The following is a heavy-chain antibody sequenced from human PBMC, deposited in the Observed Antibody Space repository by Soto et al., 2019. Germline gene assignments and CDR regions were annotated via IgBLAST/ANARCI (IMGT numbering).Heavy chain of an antibody. CDR2: IYPGDSDT. D-gene: IGHD5-18*01. CDR3: ARRGYAYGDFDY. CDR1: GYSFTTYW. V-gene: IGHV5-51*01. J-gene: IGHJ4*02. Sequence: GESLKISCKVSGYSFTTYWIGWVRQMPGKGLEWMGIIYPGDSDTRYSPSFQGQVTISVDRSISALYLQWSSLKASDTAMYYCARRGYAYGDFDYWGQGTLVTVSS.